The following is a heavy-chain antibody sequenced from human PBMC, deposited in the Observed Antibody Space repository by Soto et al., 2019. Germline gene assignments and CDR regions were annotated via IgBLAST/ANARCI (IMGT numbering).Heavy chain of an antibody. CDR1: GYSFSNYW. J-gene: IGHJ3*02. CDR2: IYPGDSDT. Sequence: GESLKISCKASGYSFSNYWVGWVRQMPGKGLDWMGSIYPGDSDTRYSPSFQGQVTISADKSISIAYLQWSSLKASDTAMYYCARGERGGFDIWGQGTMVTVS. V-gene: IGHV5-51*01. D-gene: IGHD1-1*01. CDR3: ARGERGGFDI.